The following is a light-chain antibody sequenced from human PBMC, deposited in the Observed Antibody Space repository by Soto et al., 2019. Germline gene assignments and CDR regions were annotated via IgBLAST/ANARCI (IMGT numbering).Light chain of an antibody. V-gene: IGKV3-15*01. CDR1: QSVSSS. CDR3: HEYNNWPHLS. CDR2: DAS. Sequence: EIVMTQSPATLSVSPGDRATLSCRASQSVSSSLAWYQQIPGQAPRLLIYDASTRATGIPARFGGSRSGTEFTLTNSSVQSEDSAVYYCHEYNNWPHLSYGGGTKVELK. J-gene: IGKJ4*01.